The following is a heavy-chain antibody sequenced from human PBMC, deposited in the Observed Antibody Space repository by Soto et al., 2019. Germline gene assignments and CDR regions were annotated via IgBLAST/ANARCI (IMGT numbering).Heavy chain of an antibody. D-gene: IGHD2-2*01. CDR3: ARERAHCSSTSCYPWFDP. Sequence: QVQLQESGPGLVKPSETLSLTCTVTGGSISSYYWSWIRQPPGKGLEWIGYIYYSGSTNYNPSLNSRVTISLDTSKNQFSLKLSSVTAADTAVYYCARERAHCSSTSCYPWFDPWGQGTLVTVSS. CDR1: GGSISSYY. J-gene: IGHJ5*02. V-gene: IGHV4-59*01. CDR2: IYYSGST.